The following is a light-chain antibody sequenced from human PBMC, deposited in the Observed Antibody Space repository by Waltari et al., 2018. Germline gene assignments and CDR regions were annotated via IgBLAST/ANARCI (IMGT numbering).Light chain of an antibody. V-gene: IGKV1-39*01. CDR2: FTS. CDR1: QTIATY. CDR3: QQTYPTTYT. Sequence: DIQMTQSPSSLSASVGARVTITCRASQTIATYVNWYQQKPGKAPRLLIYFTSTLQSGVPSRFSGGGSGTDFSLTISPLQPEDVGIYYCQQTYPTTYTFGQGTRLDI. J-gene: IGKJ2*01.